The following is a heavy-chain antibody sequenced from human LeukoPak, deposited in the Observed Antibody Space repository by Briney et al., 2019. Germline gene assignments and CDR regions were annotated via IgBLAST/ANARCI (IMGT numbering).Heavy chain of an antibody. J-gene: IGHJ6*02. V-gene: IGHV4-59*01. D-gene: IGHD3-9*01. Sequence: SETLSLTCTVSGGSISSYYWSWIRQPPGKGLEWIGYIYYSGSTNYNPSLKSRVTISVDTSKNQFSLKLSSVTAADTAVYYCARGRGGLLRYFDWTDYGMDVWGRGTTVTVSS. CDR1: GGSISSYY. CDR2: IYYSGST. CDR3: ARGRGGLLRYFDWTDYGMDV.